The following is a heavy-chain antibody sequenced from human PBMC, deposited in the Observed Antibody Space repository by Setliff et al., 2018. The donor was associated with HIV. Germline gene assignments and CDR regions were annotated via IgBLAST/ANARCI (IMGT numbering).Heavy chain of an antibody. CDR3: ARRRCSAASCPDNSWNWLDP. Sequence: PSETLSLTCTVSGGSIRSSSSYWGWIRQPPGKGLEWIGIIYYSGSTYYKPSLKSRVTISVDTSKNQFSLKLNSVTAADTAMYYCARRRCSAASCPDNSWNWLDPWGQGTLVTVSS. CDR1: GGSIRSSSSY. CDR2: IYYSGST. D-gene: IGHD2-15*01. J-gene: IGHJ5*02. V-gene: IGHV4-39*01.